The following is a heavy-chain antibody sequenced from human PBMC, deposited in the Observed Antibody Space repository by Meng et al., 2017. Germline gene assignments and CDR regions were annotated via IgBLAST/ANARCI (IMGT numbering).Heavy chain of an antibody. CDR3: ARDLTSYYGSSGYSDY. V-gene: IGHV3-30*01. CDR1: GFTFSSYA. CDR2: ISYDGSNK. D-gene: IGHD3-22*01. J-gene: IGHJ4*02. Sequence: GESLKISCAASGFTFSSYAMHWVRQAPGKGLEWVAVISYDGSNKYYADSVKGRFTISRDNSKNTLYLQMNSLRAEDTAVYYCARDLTSYYGSSGYSDYWGQGTLVTVSS.